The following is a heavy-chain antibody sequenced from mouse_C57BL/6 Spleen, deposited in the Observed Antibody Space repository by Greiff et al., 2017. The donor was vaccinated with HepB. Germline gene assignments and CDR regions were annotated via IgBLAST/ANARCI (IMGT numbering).Heavy chain of an antibody. Sequence: QVQLQQSGAELVKPGASVKVSCKASGYTFTSYWMHWVKQRPGQGLEWIGRIHPADSDTNYNQKFKGKATMTVDNSTSTAYMQLSSLTSEDAAVYYCARAGSITTGYFDVWGTGTTVTVAS. CDR1: GYTFTSYW. D-gene: IGHD1-1*01. J-gene: IGHJ1*03. CDR3: ARAGSITTGYFDV. CDR2: IHPADSDT. V-gene: IGHV1-74*01.